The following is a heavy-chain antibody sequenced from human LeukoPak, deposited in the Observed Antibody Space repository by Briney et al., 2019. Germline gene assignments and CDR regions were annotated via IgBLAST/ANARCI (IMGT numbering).Heavy chain of an antibody. CDR1: GFTFSNAW. J-gene: IGHJ4*02. V-gene: IGHV3-15*01. Sequence: GGSLRLSCAASGFTFSNAWMNWVRQAPGKGLEWVGRIRSKTDGGTTDYAAPVKGRFTVSRDDSKNTLYLQMNSLKTEDTAVYYCSSTGTYNPFHYWGQGSLVTVSS. CDR2: IRSKTDGGTT. D-gene: IGHD1-26*01. CDR3: SSTGTYNPFHY.